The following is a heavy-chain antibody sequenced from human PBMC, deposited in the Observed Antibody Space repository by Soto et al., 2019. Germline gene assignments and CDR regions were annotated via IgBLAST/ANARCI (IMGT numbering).Heavy chain of an antibody. J-gene: IGHJ5*02. Sequence: GASVKVSCKASGYTFTSYYMHWVRQAPGQGLEWMGIINPSGGSTSYAQKFQGRVTMTRDTSTSTVYMELSSLRSDDTAVYYCARNSGSTSCYDVQCWFDPWGQGTLVTVSS. CDR3: ARNSGSTSCYDVQCWFDP. CDR1: GYTFTSYY. D-gene: IGHD2-2*01. V-gene: IGHV1-46*03. CDR2: INPSGGST.